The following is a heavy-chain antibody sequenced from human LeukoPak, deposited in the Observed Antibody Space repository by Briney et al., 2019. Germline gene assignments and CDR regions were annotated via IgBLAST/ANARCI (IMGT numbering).Heavy chain of an antibody. J-gene: IGHJ6*03. CDR3: GGGGGLGYYYYYMDV. V-gene: IGHV4-59*01. Sequence: PSETLSLTCTVSGGSISSYYWSWIRQPPGKRLEWIGYIYYSGSTNYNPSLKSRVTISVDTSKNQFSLKLSSVTAADTAVYYCGGGGGLGYYYYYMDVWGKGTTVTISS. D-gene: IGHD3/OR15-3a*01. CDR2: IYYSGST. CDR1: GGSISSYY.